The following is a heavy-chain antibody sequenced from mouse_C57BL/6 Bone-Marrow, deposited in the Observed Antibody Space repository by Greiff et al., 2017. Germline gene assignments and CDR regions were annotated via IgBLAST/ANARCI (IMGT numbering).Heavy chain of an antibody. Sequence: EVKLQESGTVLARPGASVKMSCKTSGYTFTSYWMHWVQQRPGQGLEWIGAIYPGNSDTSYNQKFKGKAKLTAVTAARTADMELSSLTNEDSAVYYCTRSYYGYDGGWFAYWGQGTLVTVSA. CDR1: GYTFTSYW. V-gene: IGHV1-5*01. J-gene: IGHJ3*01. CDR3: TRSYYGYDGGWFAY. CDR2: IYPGNSDT. D-gene: IGHD2-9*01.